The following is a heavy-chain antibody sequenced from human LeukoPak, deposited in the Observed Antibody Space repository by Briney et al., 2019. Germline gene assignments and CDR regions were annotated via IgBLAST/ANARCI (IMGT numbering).Heavy chain of an antibody. CDR3: ARVPAGVIGMKDAFDI. CDR2: ISSGGSTI. J-gene: IGHJ3*02. V-gene: IGHV3-48*03. CDR1: GFTFSSYE. D-gene: IGHD3-16*02. Sequence: PGGSLRLSCAASGFTFSSYEMNWVRQAPGKGLEWVSYISSGGSTIYYADSVKGRFTISRHNAKNSLYLQMNSLRAEDTAVYYCARVPAGVIGMKDAFDIWGQGTMVTVSS.